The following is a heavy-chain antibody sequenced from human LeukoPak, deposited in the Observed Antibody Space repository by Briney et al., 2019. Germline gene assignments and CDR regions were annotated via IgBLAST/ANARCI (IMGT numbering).Heavy chain of an antibody. CDR1: GITFSHYE. J-gene: IGHJ3*02. V-gene: IGHV3-30*02. CDR3: AKVSLNMVNDAFDI. CDR2: IRYDGSRK. Sequence: GGSLRLSCVASGITFSHYEMNWVRQSPDKGLEWVAFIRYDGSRKYYADSVKGRFTISRDNSKNTLYLQMNGLRAEDTAMYYCAKVSLNMVNDAFDIWGQGTMVSVSS. D-gene: IGHD4/OR15-4a*01.